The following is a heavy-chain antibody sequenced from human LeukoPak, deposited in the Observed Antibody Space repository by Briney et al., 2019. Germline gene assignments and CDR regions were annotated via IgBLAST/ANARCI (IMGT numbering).Heavy chain of an antibody. V-gene: IGHV4-59*12. CDR1: GGSINNYY. J-gene: IGHJ3*02. D-gene: IGHD3-22*01. CDR2: IYHSGST. CDR3: ARGSMIVGIDAFDI. Sequence: PSETLSLTCTVSGGSINNYYWSWIRQPPGKGLEWIGYIYHSGSTNYNPSLKSRVTMSVDTSKNQFSLKLSSVTAADTAVYYCARGSMIVGIDAFDIWGQGTMVTVSS.